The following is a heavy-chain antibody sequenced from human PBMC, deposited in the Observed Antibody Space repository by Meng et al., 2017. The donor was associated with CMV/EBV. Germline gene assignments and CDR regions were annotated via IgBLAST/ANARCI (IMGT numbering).Heavy chain of an antibody. Sequence: GSLRLSCAVYGGSFSGYYWSWIRQPPGKGLEWIGEINHSGSTNYNPSLKSRVTISVDTSKNQFSLKLSSVTAADTAVHYCARGLGRKPHYYYYYGMDVWGQGTTVTVSS. J-gene: IGHJ6*02. CDR1: GGSFSGYY. CDR3: ARGLGRKPHYYYYYGMDV. D-gene: IGHD1-14*01. CDR2: INHSGST. V-gene: IGHV4-34*01.